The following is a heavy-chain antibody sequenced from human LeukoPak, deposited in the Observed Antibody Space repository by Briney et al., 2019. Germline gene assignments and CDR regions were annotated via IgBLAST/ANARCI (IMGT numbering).Heavy chain of an antibody. CDR2: INHSGST. V-gene: IGHV4-34*01. Sequence: KTSETLSLTCAVYGGSFSGYYWSWIRQPPGKGLEWIGEINHSGSTNYNPSLKSRVTISVDTSKNQFSLKLSSVTAAGTAVYYCARTHYYFDYWGQGTLVTVSS. CDR1: GGSFSGYY. J-gene: IGHJ4*02. CDR3: ARTHYYFDY.